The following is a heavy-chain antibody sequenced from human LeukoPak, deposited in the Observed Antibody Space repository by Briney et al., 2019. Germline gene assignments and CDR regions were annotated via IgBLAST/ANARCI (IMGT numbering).Heavy chain of an antibody. CDR2: IYSGGST. J-gene: IGHJ5*02. D-gene: IGHD2-2*01. CDR1: GFTVSSNH. CDR3: ARGYCSSTSCWPIWFDP. Sequence: GGSLRLSCAASGFTVSSNHMSWVRQAPGKGLEWVSVIYSGGSTYYADSVKGRFTISRDKSKNTLYLQMNSLRAEDTAVYYCARGYCSSTSCWPIWFDPWGQGTLVTVSS. V-gene: IGHV3-53*01.